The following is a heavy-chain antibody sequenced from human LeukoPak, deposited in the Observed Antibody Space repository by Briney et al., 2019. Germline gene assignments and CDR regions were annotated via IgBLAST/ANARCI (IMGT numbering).Heavy chain of an antibody. V-gene: IGHV1-69*05. CDR1: GGTFSSYS. D-gene: IGHD2-15*01. J-gene: IGHJ6*03. Sequence: ASVKVSCKASGGTFSSYSISWVRQAPGQGLEWMGGIIPIFGTANYEQKFQGRVTTTTDESTSTAYMELSSLRAEDTAVYCCAREGGGSEHHYMEVWGKETTVSVS. CDR2: IIPIFGTA. CDR3: AREGGGSEHHYMEV.